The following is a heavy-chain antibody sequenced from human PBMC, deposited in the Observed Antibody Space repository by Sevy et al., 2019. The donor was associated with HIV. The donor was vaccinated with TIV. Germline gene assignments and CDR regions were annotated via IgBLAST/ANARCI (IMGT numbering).Heavy chain of an antibody. Sequence: GESLKISCRGSGYSFTSHWIGWVRHMPGKGLEWMGIIYPDDSDTRYSPSFQGQVTFSADKSISTAYLQWSILKASDTAMYYCATSRSGYLDSSGYYIYWGQGTLVTVSS. J-gene: IGHJ4*02. V-gene: IGHV5-51*01. D-gene: IGHD3-22*01. CDR2: IYPDDSDT. CDR3: ATSRSGYLDSSGYYIY. CDR1: GYSFTSHW.